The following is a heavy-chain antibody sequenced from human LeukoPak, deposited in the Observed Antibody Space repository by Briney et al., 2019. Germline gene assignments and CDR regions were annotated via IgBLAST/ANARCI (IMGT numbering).Heavy chain of an antibody. CDR2: LGADSDNT. V-gene: IGHV1-18*01. CDR1: GHSFTTFD. CDR3: AKNRGATWWDLVDY. J-gene: IGHJ4*02. D-gene: IGHD1-26*01. Sequence: ASVKVSRKASGHSFTTFDLTWVPHAPAQGRERMGWLGADSDNTNSAQKFQGRVTMSIDTYTSTAYMEMRTLGSDDTALYFCAKNRGATWWDLVDYWGQGTLATVSS.